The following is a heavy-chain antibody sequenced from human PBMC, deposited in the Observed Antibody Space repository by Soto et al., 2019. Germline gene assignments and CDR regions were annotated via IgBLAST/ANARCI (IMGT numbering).Heavy chain of an antibody. CDR1: GLSPDDNA. D-gene: IGHD6-13*01. V-gene: IGHV3-9*02. Sequence: GLSLRRSCSVSGLSPDDNAMQCGRQVTRTDLEYVSGIKWNSGSIGYGDSVKGRFAISRDNAKNSLQLQMNCLSADAPASYDSLKPQRRNWYNGHLRNWGKGTLATVS. CDR3: LKPQRRNWYNGHLRN. J-gene: IGHJ1*01. CDR2: IKWNSGSI.